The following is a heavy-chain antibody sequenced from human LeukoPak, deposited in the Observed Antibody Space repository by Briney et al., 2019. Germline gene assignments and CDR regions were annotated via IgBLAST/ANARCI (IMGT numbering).Heavy chain of an antibody. D-gene: IGHD5-12*01. CDR3: ARTPRYSGYEQSNDY. V-gene: IGHV1-18*01. CDR2: ISAYNGKT. CDR1: GGTFSSYG. J-gene: IGHJ4*02. Sequence: GASVKVSCKASGGTFSSYGISWVRQAPGQGLEWMGWISAYNGKTNYAQKLQGRVTMTTDTSTTTAYMELRSLTSDDTAVYYCARTPRYSGYEQSNDYWGQGTLVTVSS.